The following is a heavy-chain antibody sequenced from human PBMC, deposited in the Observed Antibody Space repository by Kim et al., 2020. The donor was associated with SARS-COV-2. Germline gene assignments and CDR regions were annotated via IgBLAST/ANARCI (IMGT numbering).Heavy chain of an antibody. J-gene: IGHJ3*01. V-gene: IGHV3-30*04. CDR2: ISSDGTQK. CDR3: ATDWAAFSSGTYVFDF. D-gene: IGHD3-10*01. CDR1: GFAFSDSP. Sequence: VGSLRLSCATSGFAFSDSPLHWVRQSPGTGLEWVALISSDGTQKNYANSVRGRFTISRDISKKTLFLQMNSLRPEDTAVYYCATDWAAFSSGTYVFDFWG.